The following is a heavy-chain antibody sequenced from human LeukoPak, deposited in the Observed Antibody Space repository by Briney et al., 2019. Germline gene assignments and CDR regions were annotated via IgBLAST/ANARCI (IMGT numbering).Heavy chain of an antibody. CDR3: ARDGTTVVRRKYYFDY. J-gene: IGHJ4*02. D-gene: IGHD4-23*01. V-gene: IGHV3-9*01. Sequence: PGGSLRLSCAASGFSFDDYAMYWVRRAPGKGLEWVSGVSWNSGTIGYADSVKGRFTISRDNAKNSLYLQMNSLRAEDTAVYYCARDGTTVVRRKYYFDYWGQGTLVTVSS. CDR2: VSWNSGTI. CDR1: GFSFDDYA.